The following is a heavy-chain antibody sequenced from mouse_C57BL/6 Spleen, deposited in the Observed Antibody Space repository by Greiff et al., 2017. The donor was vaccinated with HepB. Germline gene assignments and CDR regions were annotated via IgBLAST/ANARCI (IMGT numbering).Heavy chain of an antibody. V-gene: IGHV1-4*01. J-gene: IGHJ2*01. CDR2: INPSSGYT. CDR3: ASLLRDSSWDY. D-gene: IGHD1-1*01. Sequence: QVHVKQSGAELARPGASVKMSCKASGYTFTSYTMHWVKQRPGQGLEWIGYINPSSGYTKYNQKFKDKATLTADKSSSTAYMQLSSLTSEDSAVYYCASLLRDSSWDYWGQGTTLTVSS. CDR1: GYTFTSYT.